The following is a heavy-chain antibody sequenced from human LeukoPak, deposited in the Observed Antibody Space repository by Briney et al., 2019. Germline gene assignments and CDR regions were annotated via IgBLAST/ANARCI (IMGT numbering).Heavy chain of an antibody. CDR2: ISGSGDST. CDR1: GFTFSNYA. V-gene: IGHV3-23*01. Sequence: GGSLRLSCAASGFTFSNYAMRWVRQAPGKGLEWVSGISGSGDSTYYADSVKGRFTISRDNSKNTLYLQMNSLRAEDTAVYYCARENSGSFSVDNWGEGALVTVSS. CDR3: ARENSGSFSVDN. J-gene: IGHJ4*02. D-gene: IGHD1-26*01.